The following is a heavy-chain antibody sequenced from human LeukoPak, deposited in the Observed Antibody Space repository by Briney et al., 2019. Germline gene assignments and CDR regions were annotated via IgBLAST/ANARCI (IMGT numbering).Heavy chain of an antibody. CDR2: ISGSGGST. J-gene: IGHJ4*02. V-gene: IGHV3-23*01. Sequence: GGSLRLSCAASGFTFSSYAMSWVRQAPGKGLEWVSAISGSGGSTYYADSVKGRFTISRDNSKNTLYLQMNSLRAEDTAVYYCAAGYSSSWPLGGYYFDYWGQGTLVTVSS. CDR3: AAGYSSSWPLGGYYFDY. CDR1: GFTFSSYA. D-gene: IGHD6-13*01.